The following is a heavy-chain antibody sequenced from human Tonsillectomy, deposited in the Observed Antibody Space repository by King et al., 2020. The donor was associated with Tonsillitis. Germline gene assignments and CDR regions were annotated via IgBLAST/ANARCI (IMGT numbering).Heavy chain of an antibody. CDR2: ISYDGSNK. CDR1: EFTFSSY. V-gene: IGHV3-30-3*01. Sequence: VQLVQSGGGVVQPGRSLRLSCAASEFTFSSYHWVRQAPGKGLEWVAVISYDGSNKYYADSVKGRFTISRDNSKNTLYLQMNSLRAEDTAVYYCARGSHDYGGNSGDWFDPWGQGTLVTVSS. J-gene: IGHJ5*02. D-gene: IGHD4-23*01. CDR3: ARGSHDYGGNSGDWFDP.